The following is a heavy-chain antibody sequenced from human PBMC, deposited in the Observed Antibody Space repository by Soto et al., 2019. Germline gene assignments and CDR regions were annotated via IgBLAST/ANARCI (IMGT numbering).Heavy chain of an antibody. V-gene: IGHV4-30-2*03. Sequence: PSETLSLTCAISGAPITWGDYSWNWIRQPPGKGLEWIGYIFHGGSSYSNPSLKSRLSMSVDTSKNQFSLTMKSVTAADTGVYYCASHPLNWSAADSWGQGVLVTVSS. D-gene: IGHD1-1*01. CDR3: ASHPLNWSAADS. CDR2: IFHGGSS. J-gene: IGHJ4*02. CDR1: GAPITWGDYS.